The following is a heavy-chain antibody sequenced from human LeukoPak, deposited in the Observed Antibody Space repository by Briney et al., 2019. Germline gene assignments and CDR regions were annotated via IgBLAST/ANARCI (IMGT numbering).Heavy chain of an antibody. J-gene: IGHJ4*02. CDR3: AKPRYYYDSSGRRPDY. V-gene: IGHV3-23*01. CDR1: GFTFSSYA. Sequence: GGSLRLSCAASGFTFSSYAMSWVRQAPGKGLEWVSAISGSGGSTYYADSVKGRFTISRDNSKSTLYLQMNSLRAEDTAVYYCAKPRYYYDSSGRRPDYWGQGTLVTVSS. D-gene: IGHD3-22*01. CDR2: ISGSGGST.